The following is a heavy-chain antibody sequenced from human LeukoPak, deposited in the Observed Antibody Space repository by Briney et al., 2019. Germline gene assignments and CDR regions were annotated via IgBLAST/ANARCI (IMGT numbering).Heavy chain of an antibody. J-gene: IGHJ6*03. D-gene: IGHD2-21*02. CDR3: AREVVVTAMNYMDV. CDR2: IYYSWNN. CDR1: GLSISRYY. V-gene: IGHV4-59*01. Sequence: SETLSLTRTLCGLSISRYYWSWIRQPPGRGLEGIGYIYYSWNNNYNPSLKSRVTISVDTSKNQFSLKLSSVTAADTAVYYCAREVVVTAMNYMDVWGKGTTVTVSS.